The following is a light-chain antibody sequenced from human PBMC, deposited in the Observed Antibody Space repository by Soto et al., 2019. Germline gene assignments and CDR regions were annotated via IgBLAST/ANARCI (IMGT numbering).Light chain of an antibody. CDR1: QGIDSS. Sequence: ILLTQSPSSLSASVGDRVTITCRASQGIDSSFAWYQEKPGKAPKLLIYAASSLQSGVPSRFSGSGSGTDFTLTIISLQPEDFATYYCQQLHDYPITFGQGTRLEI. CDR3: QQLHDYPIT. J-gene: IGKJ5*01. V-gene: IGKV1-9*01. CDR2: AAS.